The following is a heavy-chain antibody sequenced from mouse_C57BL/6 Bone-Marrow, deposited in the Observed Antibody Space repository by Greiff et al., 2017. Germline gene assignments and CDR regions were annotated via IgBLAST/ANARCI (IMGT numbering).Heavy chain of an antibody. CDR2: IYPSSGST. Sequence: QVQLQQPGAELVKPGASVKMSCKASGYTFTSYWITWVKQRPGQGLEWIGVIYPSSGSTNYNQKFKSKATLTVDTYSSTAYSQLSSLTSVDSAVYYCACVSFYYGFTWVAYWGQGTLVTVSA. J-gene: IGHJ3*01. CDR3: ACVSFYYGFTWVAY. D-gene: IGHD2-2*01. V-gene: IGHV1-55*01. CDR1: GYTFTSYW.